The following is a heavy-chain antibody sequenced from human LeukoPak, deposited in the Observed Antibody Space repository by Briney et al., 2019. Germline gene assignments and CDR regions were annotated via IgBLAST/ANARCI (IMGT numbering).Heavy chain of an antibody. J-gene: IGHJ4*02. CDR2: ISSSSSYI. V-gene: IGHV3-21*01. Sequence: GGSLRLSCAASGFTFSSYSMNWVRQAPGKGLEWVSSISSSSSYIYYADSVKGRFTISRDNSKNTLYLQMNSLRAEDTAVYYCARREDYGEHSPFDYWGQGTLVTVSS. CDR1: GFTFSSYS. CDR3: ARREDYGEHSPFDY. D-gene: IGHD4-17*01.